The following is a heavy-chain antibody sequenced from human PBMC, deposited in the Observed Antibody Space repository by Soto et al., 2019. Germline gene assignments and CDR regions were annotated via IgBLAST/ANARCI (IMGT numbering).Heavy chain of an antibody. CDR1: GFTFSSYA. CDR2: ISGSGGTT. V-gene: IGHV3-23*01. Sequence: GGSLRLSCAASGFTFSSYAMSWVRQAPGKGLEWVSAISGSGGTTYYADSVKGRFTISRENSKNTLYLQMNSLRAEDTAVYYCAKVYRDIVVVVAGGMYNWFDLWGQGTLVTVSS. J-gene: IGHJ5*02. CDR3: AKVYRDIVVVVAGGMYNWFDL. D-gene: IGHD2-15*01.